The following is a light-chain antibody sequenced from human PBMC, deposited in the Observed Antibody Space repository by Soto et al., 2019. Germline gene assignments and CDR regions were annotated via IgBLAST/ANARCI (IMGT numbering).Light chain of an antibody. V-gene: IGKV3-20*01. Sequence: EIVLTQSPGTLSLAPGERATLSCRASQSVTRNNLAWYQQKPGQAPRVLIYGASSRATGIPDRFSGSGSGTDFTLTISRLEPEDFEVYYCQQYGSTRKTFGQGTKVDI. CDR2: GAS. J-gene: IGKJ1*01. CDR1: QSVTRNN. CDR3: QQYGSTRKT.